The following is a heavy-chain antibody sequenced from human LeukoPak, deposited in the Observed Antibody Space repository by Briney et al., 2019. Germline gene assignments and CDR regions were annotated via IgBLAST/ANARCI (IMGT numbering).Heavy chain of an antibody. V-gene: IGHV1-18*01. Sequence: ASVRVSCKTSDYNFPSYSFGWVRQAPGQGLEWRGWISAYNGNTQYAQKFQDRVTMTTDRSASTAYMELRSLRSDDTAIYYCARARLAVHGTVWLDPRGQGTLVTVSS. CDR3: ARARLAVHGTVWLDP. J-gene: IGHJ5*02. CDR1: DYNFPSYS. CDR2: ISAYNGNT. D-gene: IGHD6-19*01.